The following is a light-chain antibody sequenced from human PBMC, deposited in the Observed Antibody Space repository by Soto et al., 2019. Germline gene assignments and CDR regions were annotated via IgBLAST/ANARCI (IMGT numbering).Light chain of an antibody. Sequence: EIVLTQSPGTLSLSPGERATLSCRASQSVSSSYLAWYQQKPGQAPRLLIYGASSRATGIPDRFSGSGSGIDFTLTISSLQPEDFATYYCQQSYSTPRTFGQGTKVDIK. V-gene: IGKV3-20*01. CDR2: GAS. CDR1: QSVSSSY. CDR3: QQSYSTPRT. J-gene: IGKJ1*01.